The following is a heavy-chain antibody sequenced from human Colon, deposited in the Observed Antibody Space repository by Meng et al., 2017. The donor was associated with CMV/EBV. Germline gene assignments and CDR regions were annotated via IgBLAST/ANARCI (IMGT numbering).Heavy chain of an antibody. CDR2: ISLDSGGT. V-gene: IGHV1-2*02. CDR1: GYSYPDST. Sequence: SCKASGYSYPDSTIHWVQQAPGQGLEWMGWISLDSGGTYYAPRFQGRVTMTRDTSITTAYMELSRLTSDDTAVYFCATELTHSRYFVDWGQGTLVTVSS. D-gene: IGHD6-13*01. J-gene: IGHJ4*02. CDR3: ATELTHSRYFVD.